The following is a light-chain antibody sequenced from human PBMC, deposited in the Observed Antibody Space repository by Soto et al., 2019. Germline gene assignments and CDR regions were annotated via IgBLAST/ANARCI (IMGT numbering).Light chain of an antibody. J-gene: IGKJ5*01. CDR2: GAS. V-gene: IGKV3-20*01. Sequence: EIVLTQSPGTLSLSPGEIATLSCRASQSVSSSYLAWYQQKPGQAPRLLIYGASSRATGIPDRFSGSGSGTDFTLTISRLETEDFAVYYCQQYGSSTSITFGQGTRLEI. CDR3: QQYGSSTSIT. CDR1: QSVSSSY.